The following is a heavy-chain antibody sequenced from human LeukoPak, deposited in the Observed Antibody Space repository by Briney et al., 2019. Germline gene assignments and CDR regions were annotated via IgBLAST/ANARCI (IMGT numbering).Heavy chain of an antibody. CDR1: SGSTSSYY. CDR3: ARFRRGTYGNWFDP. D-gene: IGHD1-26*01. CDR2: IYYSGST. J-gene: IGHJ5*02. V-gene: IGHV4-59*01. Sequence: SETLSLTCTVSSGSTSSYYWSWIRQPPAKGLEWIGYIYYSGSTNYNPSTNYNPSLQSRVTISLDTSKNQFSLRLTSVTAADTAVYYCARFRRGTYGNWFDPWGQGTLVTVSS.